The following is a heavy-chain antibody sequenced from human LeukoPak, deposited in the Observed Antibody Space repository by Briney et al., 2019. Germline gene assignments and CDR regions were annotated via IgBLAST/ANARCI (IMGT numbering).Heavy chain of an antibody. CDR2: INNDGSGT. CDR3: TTVFDF. CDR1: GFSYTTHA. J-gene: IGHJ4*02. V-gene: IGHV3-74*01. Sequence: GGSLRLSCVASGFSYTTHAMHWVRQAPGKGLVWVARINNDGSGTSYADSVKGRFTISRDNAKNTLDLQMNSLRAEDTAVYYCTTVFDFWGQGTLVTVSS.